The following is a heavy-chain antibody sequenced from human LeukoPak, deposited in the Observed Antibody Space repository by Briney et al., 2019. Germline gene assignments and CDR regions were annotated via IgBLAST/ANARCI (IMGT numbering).Heavy chain of an antibody. Sequence: SETLSLTCTVSGGSISSYYWSWIRQPPGKGLEWIGYIYYSGSTNYNPSLKSRVTISVDTSKNQFSLKLSSVTAADTAVYYCAREGRRVRGVIIPYDYWGQGTLVTVSS. D-gene: IGHD3-10*01. CDR2: IYYSGST. CDR3: AREGRRVRGVIIPYDY. V-gene: IGHV4-59*01. J-gene: IGHJ4*02. CDR1: GGSISSYY.